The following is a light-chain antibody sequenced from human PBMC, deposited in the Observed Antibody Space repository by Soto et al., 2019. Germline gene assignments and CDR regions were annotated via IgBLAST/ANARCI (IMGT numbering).Light chain of an antibody. CDR3: QQYNNWPPIT. Sequence: EIVMTQSPATLSVSPGERATLSCRASQSVSGNLAWYQQKPGQAPRLLIYAASTRATGIPARFSGSGSGTEFTLTISSLQSEDFAFYYWQQYNNWPPITFGPGTKVDIK. CDR1: QSVSGN. J-gene: IGKJ3*01. CDR2: AAS. V-gene: IGKV3-15*01.